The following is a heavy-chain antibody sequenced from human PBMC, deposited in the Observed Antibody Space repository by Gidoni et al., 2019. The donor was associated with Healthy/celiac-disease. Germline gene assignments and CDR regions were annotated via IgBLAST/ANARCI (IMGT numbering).Heavy chain of an antibody. CDR3: ARGLGVAGWELT. J-gene: IGHJ4*02. CDR2: IWYDGSNK. Sequence: QVQLVESGGGVVQPGRSLRLSCAASGFTFSSYGMHWVRQAPGKGLEWVAVIWYDGSNKYYADSVKGRFTISRDNSKNTLYLQMNSLRAEDTAVYYCARGLGVAGWELTWGQGTLVTVSS. V-gene: IGHV3-33*01. CDR1: GFTFSSYG. D-gene: IGHD1-26*01.